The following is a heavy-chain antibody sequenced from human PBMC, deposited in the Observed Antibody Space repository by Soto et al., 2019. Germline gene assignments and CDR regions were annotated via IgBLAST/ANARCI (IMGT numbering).Heavy chain of an antibody. Sequence: QVQLVESGGGVVQPEGSLRVSCAASGFTFNTYGLHWVRQAPGKGLEWVAVISYDGTTKYYADSVKGRFTISRDNSKKMLYVQMNNLRVGDTAVYYCARVGSSAAKRGGGMDVWGQGTTVTVSS. CDR1: GFTFNTYG. CDR3: ARVGSSAAKRGGGMDV. D-gene: IGHD2-2*01. V-gene: IGHV3-30*03. J-gene: IGHJ6*02. CDR2: ISYDGTTK.